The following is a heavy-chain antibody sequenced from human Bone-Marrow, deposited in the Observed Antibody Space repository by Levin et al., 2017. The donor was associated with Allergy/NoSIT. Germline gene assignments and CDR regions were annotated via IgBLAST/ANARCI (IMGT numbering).Heavy chain of an antibody. CDR3: AKDFGDYEEEGYDAFDI. Sequence: PGGSLRLSCAASGFTFSSYGMHWVRQAPGKGLEWVAVISYDGSNKYYADSVKGRFTISRDNSKNTLYLQMNSLRAEDTAVYYCAKDFGDYEEEGYDAFDIWGQGTMVTVSS. CDR2: ISYDGSNK. V-gene: IGHV3-30*18. J-gene: IGHJ3*02. D-gene: IGHD4-17*01. CDR1: GFTFSSYG.